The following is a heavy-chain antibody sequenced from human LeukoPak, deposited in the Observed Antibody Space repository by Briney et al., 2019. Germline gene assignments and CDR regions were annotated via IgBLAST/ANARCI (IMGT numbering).Heavy chain of an antibody. CDR1: GGSINGYY. CDR3: AREHPGAFDI. D-gene: IGHD7-27*01. V-gene: IGHV4-59*01. Sequence: PSETLSLTCTVSGGSINGYYWSWIRQPPGKGLEWIGYIPYSGSTNYNPSLKSRVTISVDTKQFSLKLSSVTAADTAVYYCAREHPGAFDIWGQGTMVTVSS. J-gene: IGHJ3*02. CDR2: IPYSGST.